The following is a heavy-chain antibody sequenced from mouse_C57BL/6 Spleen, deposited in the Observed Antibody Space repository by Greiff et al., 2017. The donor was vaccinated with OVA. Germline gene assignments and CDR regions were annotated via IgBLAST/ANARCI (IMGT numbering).Heavy chain of an antibody. J-gene: IGHJ1*03. CDR3: TRGSGWYFDV. Sequence: EVMLVESGEGLVKPGGSLKLSCAASGFTFSSYAMSWVRQTPEKRLEWVAYISSGGDYIYYADTVKGRFTISRDNAWNTLYLQMSSLKSEDTAVYYCTRGSGWYFDVWGTGTTVTVSS. V-gene: IGHV5-9-1*02. CDR2: ISSGGDYI. CDR1: GFTFSSYA.